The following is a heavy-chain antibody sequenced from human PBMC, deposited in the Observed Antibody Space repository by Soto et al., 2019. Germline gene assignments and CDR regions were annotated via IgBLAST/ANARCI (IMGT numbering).Heavy chain of an antibody. CDR2: IYYSGST. Sequence: PSETLSLTCTVSGGSVSSGFHYWSWIRQPPGKGPEWIGNIYYSGSTNYNPSLKSRVTISVDTSKNQFSLKLNSVTAADTAVYYCARDMNAGFTHYFDPWGQETLVTISS. CDR1: GGSVSSGFHY. V-gene: IGHV4-61*01. CDR3: ARDMNAGFTHYFDP. J-gene: IGHJ5*02. D-gene: IGHD1-26*01.